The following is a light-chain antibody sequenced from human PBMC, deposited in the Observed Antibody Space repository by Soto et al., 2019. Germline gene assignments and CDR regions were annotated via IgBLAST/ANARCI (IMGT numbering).Light chain of an antibody. CDR1: QSVLYISNSKNY. J-gene: IGKJ5*01. Sequence: DIVMTQSPDSLAVSLGERATINCKSSQSVLYISNSKNYLAWYQQRPGQPPKLLIYWASTRESGVPDRFSGSGSGTDFTLTISRLQAEDVAVYYCQQYYSSPITFGPGTRLEIK. CDR3: QQYYSSPIT. CDR2: WAS. V-gene: IGKV4-1*01.